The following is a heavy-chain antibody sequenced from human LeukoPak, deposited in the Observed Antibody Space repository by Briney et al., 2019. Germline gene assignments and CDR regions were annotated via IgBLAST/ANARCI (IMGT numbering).Heavy chain of an antibody. Sequence: GGSLRLSCAASGFTFSSYNMNWIRQAPGKGLEWISYISSSGSTIYYADSVKGRFTISRDNAKNSLYLQMNSLRAEDTAVYYCASNDFWSGYYPLDYWGQGILVTVSS. J-gene: IGHJ4*02. CDR1: GFTFSSYN. D-gene: IGHD3-3*01. CDR3: ASNDFWSGYYPLDY. V-gene: IGHV3-48*04. CDR2: ISSSGSTI.